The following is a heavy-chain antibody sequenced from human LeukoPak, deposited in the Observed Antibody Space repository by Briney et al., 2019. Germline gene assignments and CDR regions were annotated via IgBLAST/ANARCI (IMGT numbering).Heavy chain of an antibody. CDR2: INPSGGGT. D-gene: IGHD2-21*02. CDR3: ATQDIVVVTAQGGFDY. CDR1: GYTFTSYY. Sequence: GASVKVSCKASGYTFTSYYMHWVRQAPGQGLEWMGIINPSGGGTSYAQKFQGRVTMTRDTSTSTVYMELSSLRSEDTAVYYSATQDIVVVTAQGGFDYWGQGTLVTVSS. V-gene: IGHV1-46*01. J-gene: IGHJ4*02.